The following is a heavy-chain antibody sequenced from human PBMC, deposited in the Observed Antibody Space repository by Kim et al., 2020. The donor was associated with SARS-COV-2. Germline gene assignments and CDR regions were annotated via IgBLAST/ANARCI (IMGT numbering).Heavy chain of an antibody. CDR2: GGST. CDR3: VKNWNSDH. D-gene: IGHD1-7*01. J-gene: IGHJ5*02. V-gene: IGHV3-64D*06. Sequence: GGSTDYADSVKGRFTISRDNPKNTLYLQMSSLRAKDTAVYYCVKNWNSDHWGQGTLVTVSS.